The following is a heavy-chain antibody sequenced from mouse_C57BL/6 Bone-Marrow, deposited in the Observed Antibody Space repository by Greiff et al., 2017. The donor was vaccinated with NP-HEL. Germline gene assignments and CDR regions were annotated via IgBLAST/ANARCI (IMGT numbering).Heavy chain of an antibody. CDR2: ISSGGSYT. V-gene: IGHV5-6*02. CDR3: ARDGYYVYYYAMDY. CDR1: GFTFSSYG. D-gene: IGHD2-3*01. J-gene: IGHJ4*01. Sequence: EVMLVESGGDLVKPGGSLKLSCAASGFTFSSYGMSWVRQTPDKRLEWVATISSGGSYTYYPDSVKGRFTISRDNAKNTLYLQMSSLKSEDTAMYYCARDGYYVYYYAMDYWGQGTSVTVSS.